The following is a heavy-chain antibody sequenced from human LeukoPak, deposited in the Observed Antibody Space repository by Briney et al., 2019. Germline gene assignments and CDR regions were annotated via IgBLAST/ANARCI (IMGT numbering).Heavy chain of an antibody. D-gene: IGHD4-11*01. J-gene: IGHJ3*02. CDR2: INPSGGST. CDR1: AYTFISYY. V-gene: IGHV1-46*01. Sequence: ASVKVSCKASAYTFISYYIHWVRQAPGQGLEWMGIINPSGGSTRYAQKFQGRVTMTRDTSTGTIYMELSSLRSEDTAVYFCARDSGTVSDAFDIWGQGTMVTVSS. CDR3: ARDSGTVSDAFDI.